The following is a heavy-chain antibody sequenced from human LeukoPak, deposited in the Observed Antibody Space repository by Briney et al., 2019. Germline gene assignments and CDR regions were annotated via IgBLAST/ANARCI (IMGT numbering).Heavy chain of an antibody. V-gene: IGHV3-23*01. Sequence: GGSLRLACAVSGFNFSNYGMSWVRQAPGKGLEWVSVISSSGDSTYYADSVKGRFTISRDNSKNTLYLQMNGLRAEDTAIYYCAKDDGNNAKLLLDYWGQGTLVTVSS. CDR1: GFNFSNYG. CDR3: AKDDGNNAKLLLDY. J-gene: IGHJ4*02. D-gene: IGHD2/OR15-2a*01. CDR2: ISSSGDST.